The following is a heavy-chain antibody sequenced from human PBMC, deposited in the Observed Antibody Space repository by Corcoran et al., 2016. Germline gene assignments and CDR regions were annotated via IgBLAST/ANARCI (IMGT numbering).Heavy chain of an antibody. CDR2: IDWDDDK. Sequence: VTLKEYGPALVKPTQTLTLTCTFSGVSLSSNGMRVSWIRQPPGKALEWLARIDWDDDKFYSTSLPTRLTISKDTSQNQVVLTMTNMDPVDTATYYCARMSDSNYHYFDYWGQGTLVTGSS. J-gene: IGHJ4*02. CDR3: ARMSDSNYHYFDY. CDR1: GVSLSSNGMR. D-gene: IGHD1-26*01. V-gene: IGHV2-70*04.